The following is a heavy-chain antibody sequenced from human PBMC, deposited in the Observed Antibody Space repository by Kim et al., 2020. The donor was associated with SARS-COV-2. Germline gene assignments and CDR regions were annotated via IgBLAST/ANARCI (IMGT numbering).Heavy chain of an antibody. D-gene: IGHD3-16*01. J-gene: IGHJ1*01. CDR2: LTDSGGAT. CDR3: AKDSQPNSPLGFD. CDR1: GFTFSTYA. V-gene: IGHV3-23*01. Sequence: GGSLRLSCAASGFTFSTYAMSWVRQAPGKGLEWVAALTDSGGATYYADSVRGRFTISRDNSKNTLSLQMNSLGAEDTAVYYCAKDSQPNSPLGFDCGQGT.